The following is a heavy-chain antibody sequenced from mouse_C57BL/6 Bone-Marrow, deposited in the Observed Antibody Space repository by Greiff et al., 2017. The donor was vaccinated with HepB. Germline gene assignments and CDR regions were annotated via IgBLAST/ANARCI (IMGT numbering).Heavy chain of an antibody. CDR2: ISSGGSYT. CDR3: ARPSYYSNSGAMDY. V-gene: IGHV5-6*01. Sequence: EVKLMESGGDLVKPGGSLKLSCAASGFTFSSYGMSWVRQTPDKRLEWVATISSGGSYTYYPDSVKGRFTISRDNAKNTLYLQMSSLKSEDTAMYYCARPSYYSNSGAMDYWGQGTSVTVSS. D-gene: IGHD2-5*01. CDR1: GFTFSSYG. J-gene: IGHJ4*01.